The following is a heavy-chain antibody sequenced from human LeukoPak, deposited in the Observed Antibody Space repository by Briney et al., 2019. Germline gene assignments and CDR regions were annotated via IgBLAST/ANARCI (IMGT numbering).Heavy chain of an antibody. CDR1: GGSISSGDYY. CDR3: ARSYSSGWLFRGFYFDY. CDR2: IYYSGST. V-gene: IGHV4-30-4*01. Sequence: SETLSLTCTVSGGSISSGDYYWSWIRQPPGKGLEWIGYIYYSGSTYYNPSLKSRVTISVDTSKNQFSLKLSSVTAADTAVYYCARSYSSGWLFRGFYFDYWGQGTLVTVSS. J-gene: IGHJ4*02. D-gene: IGHD6-19*01.